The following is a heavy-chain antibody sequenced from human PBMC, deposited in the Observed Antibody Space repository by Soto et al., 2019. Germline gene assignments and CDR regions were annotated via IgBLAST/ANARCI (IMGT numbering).Heavy chain of an antibody. CDR1: GFTFSSYG. D-gene: IGHD6-19*01. CDR3: ARETLLRSVAGTGFDY. J-gene: IGHJ4*02. V-gene: IGHV3-33*01. Sequence: QVQLVESGGGVVQPGRSLRLSCAASGFTFSSYGMHWVRQAPGKGLEWVAVIWYDGSNKYYADSVKGRFTISRDNSKNTLYLQMNSLSAEDTAVYYCARETLLRSVAGTGFDYWGQGTLVTVSS. CDR2: IWYDGSNK.